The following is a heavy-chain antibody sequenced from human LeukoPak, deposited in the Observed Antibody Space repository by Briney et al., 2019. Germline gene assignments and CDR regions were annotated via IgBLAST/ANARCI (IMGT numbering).Heavy chain of an antibody. CDR2: INSDGSST. V-gene: IGHV3-74*01. J-gene: IGHJ4*02. CDR1: GFTFSSYG. Sequence: PGRSLRLSCAASGFTFSSYGMHWVRQAPGKGLVWVSRINSDGSSTSYADSVKGRFTISRDNAKNTLYLQMNSLRAEDTAVYYCARDGNPGDYWVDYWGQGTLVTVSS. D-gene: IGHD4-17*01. CDR3: ARDGNPGDYWVDY.